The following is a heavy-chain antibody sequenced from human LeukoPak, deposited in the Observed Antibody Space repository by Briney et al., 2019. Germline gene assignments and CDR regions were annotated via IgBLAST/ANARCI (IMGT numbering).Heavy chain of an antibody. D-gene: IGHD6-6*01. CDR3: ARAWYSSSSLSGY. J-gene: IGHJ4*02. CDR1: GFTFSSYA. V-gene: IGHV3-30-3*01. CDR2: ISYDGSNK. Sequence: PGGSLRLSCAASGFTFSSYAMHWVRQAPGKGLEWVAVISYDGSNKYYADSVKGRFTISRDNSKNTLYLQMNSLRAEDTAVYYCARAWYSSSSLSGYWGQGTLVTVSS.